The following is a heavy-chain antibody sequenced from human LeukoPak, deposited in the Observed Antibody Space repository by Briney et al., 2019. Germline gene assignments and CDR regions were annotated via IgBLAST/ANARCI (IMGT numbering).Heavy chain of an antibody. CDR1: GGTFSSYA. V-gene: IGHV1-69*05. Sequence: SVKVSCKASGGTFSSYAISWVRQAPGQGLEWMGGIIPIFGTANYAQKFQGRVTITTDESTSTAYMELSSLRSEDTAVYYCARVPAQLRYFDWLFPQYYYYYGMDVWGQGTTVTVSS. CDR3: ARVPAQLRYFDWLFPQYYYYYGMDV. J-gene: IGHJ6*01. CDR2: IIPIFGTA. D-gene: IGHD3-9*01.